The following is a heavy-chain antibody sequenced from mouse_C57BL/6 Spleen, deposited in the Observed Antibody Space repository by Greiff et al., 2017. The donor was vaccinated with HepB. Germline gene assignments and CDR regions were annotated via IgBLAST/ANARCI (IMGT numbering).Heavy chain of an antibody. D-gene: IGHD2-5*01. CDR3: ARRVYYSNYGDYFDY. CDR2: IYPRDGST. V-gene: IGHV1-85*01. J-gene: IGHJ2*01. Sequence: QVQLQQSGPELVKPGASVKLSCKASGYTFTSYDINWVKQRPGQGLEWIGWIYPRDGSTKYNEKFKGKATLTVDTSSSTAYMELRSLTSEDSAVYFCARRVYYSNYGDYFDYWGQGTTLTVSS. CDR1: GYTFTSYD.